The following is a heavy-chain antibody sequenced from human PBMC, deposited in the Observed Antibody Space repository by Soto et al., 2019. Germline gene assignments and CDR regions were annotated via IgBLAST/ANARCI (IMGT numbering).Heavy chain of an antibody. CDR1: GFTFSSYA. D-gene: IGHD5-18*01. Sequence: PGGSLRLSCAASGFTFSSYAMHWVRQAPGKGLEWVAVISYDGSNKYYADSVKGRFTISRDNFKNTLYLQMNSLRAEDTAVYYCAREGAMVDDAFDIWGXGTMVTVSS. V-gene: IGHV3-30-3*01. J-gene: IGHJ3*02. CDR2: ISYDGSNK. CDR3: AREGAMVDDAFDI.